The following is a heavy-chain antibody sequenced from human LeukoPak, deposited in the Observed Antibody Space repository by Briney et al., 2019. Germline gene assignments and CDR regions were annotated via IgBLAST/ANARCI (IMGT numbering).Heavy chain of an antibody. J-gene: IGHJ4*02. V-gene: IGHV1-46*01. CDR2: INPSGGST. Sequence: GASVKVSCKASGYTFTSYAISWVRQAPGQGLEWMGIINPSGGSTSYAQKFQGRVTMTRDTSTSTVYMELSSLRSEDTAVYYCARDRRPNYYDSSGYYFGEIDYWGQGTLVTVSS. CDR3: ARDRRPNYYDSSGYYFGEIDY. CDR1: GYTFTSYA. D-gene: IGHD3-22*01.